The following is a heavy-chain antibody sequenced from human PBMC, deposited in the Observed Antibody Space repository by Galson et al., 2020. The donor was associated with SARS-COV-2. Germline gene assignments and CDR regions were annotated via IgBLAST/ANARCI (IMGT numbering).Heavy chain of an antibody. CDR2: ISYSGST. CDR3: ARDPATLSGDEYYDGMDV. J-gene: IGHJ6*02. CDR1: DAPMSSYY. Sequence: ETSEPLSLTCSASDAPMSSYYWSWIRQPPGKGLEWIGYISYSGSTSYNPSLRSRVTISVDLTTNQLSLKVTSVTAADTAVYYCARDPATLSGDEYYDGMDVWGRGPTVTFSS. V-gene: IGHV4-59*01. D-gene: IGHD3-16*01.